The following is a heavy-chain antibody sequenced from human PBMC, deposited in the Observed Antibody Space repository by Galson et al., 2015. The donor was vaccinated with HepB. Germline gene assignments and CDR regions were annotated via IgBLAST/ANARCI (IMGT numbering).Heavy chain of an antibody. CDR2: INTNTGNQ. CDR3: AGDARTTRYFDWTSSFDY. Sequence: SVKVSCKASGFTFTIYAMNWVRHSPVQGRGGMGWINTNTGNQTYAQGFTGRFVFSVDTSGSTAYLQSSSPKAEDTAVYYCAGDARTTRYFDWTSSFDYWGQGTLVTVSS. J-gene: IGHJ4*02. CDR1: GFTFTIYA. V-gene: IGHV7-4-1*02. D-gene: IGHD3-9*01.